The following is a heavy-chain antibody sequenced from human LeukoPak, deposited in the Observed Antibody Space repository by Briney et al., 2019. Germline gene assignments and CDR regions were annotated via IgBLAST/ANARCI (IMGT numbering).Heavy chain of an antibody. CDR1: GFTFSTYG. Sequence: PGGSLRLSYAASGFTFSTYGMHWVRQAPGKGLEWVAFIRYDGSNNYYADSVKGRFTISRDNSKNTLYLQMNRLRLEDTAVYHCAKVPRYGEYILWDYWGQGTLVTVSS. D-gene: IGHD4-17*01. CDR2: IRYDGSNN. CDR3: AKVPRYGEYILWDY. V-gene: IGHV3-30*02. J-gene: IGHJ4*02.